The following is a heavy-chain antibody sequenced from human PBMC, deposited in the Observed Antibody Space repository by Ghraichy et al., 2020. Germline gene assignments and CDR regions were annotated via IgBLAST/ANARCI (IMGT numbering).Heavy chain of an antibody. D-gene: IGHD6-13*01. Sequence: GGSLRLSCAASGFTFSSYWMSWVRQAPGKGLEWVANIKQDGSEKYYVDSVKGRFTISRDNAKNSLYLQMNSLRAEDTAVYYGARDIWAAAGVGLGDWYFDLWGRGTLVTVSS. CDR2: IKQDGSEK. CDR3: ARDIWAAAGVGLGDWYFDL. V-gene: IGHV3-7*01. J-gene: IGHJ2*01. CDR1: GFTFSSYW.